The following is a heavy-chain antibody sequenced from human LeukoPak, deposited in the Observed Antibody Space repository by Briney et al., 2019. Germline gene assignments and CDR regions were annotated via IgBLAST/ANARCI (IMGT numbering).Heavy chain of an antibody. V-gene: IGHV1-46*01. Sequence: ASVKVSCKASGYIFISYGISWVRQAPGQGLEWMGIINPSGGSTSYAQKFQGRVTMTRDTSTSTVYMELSSLRSEDTAVYYCARGESNIVVVVAATLFDYWGQGTLVTVSS. CDR3: ARGESNIVVVVAATLFDY. D-gene: IGHD2-15*01. CDR1: GYIFISYG. CDR2: INPSGGST. J-gene: IGHJ4*02.